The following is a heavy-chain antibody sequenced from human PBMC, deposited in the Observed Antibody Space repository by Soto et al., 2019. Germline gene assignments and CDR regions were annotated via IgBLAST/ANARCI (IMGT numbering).Heavy chain of an antibody. V-gene: IGHV3-49*04. CDR3: TRDPYNGSYDPFDY. J-gene: IGHJ4*02. CDR2: IRPKGYGGTT. Sequence: GGSLRLSCTTSGFTFGDYAMTWVRQAPGKGLEWVGFIRPKGYGGTTEYAASVKGRFTISRDDFKSIAYLQMNSLKTEDTAVYYCTRDPYNGSYDPFDYGGQGTLVTVSS. CDR1: GFTFGDYA. D-gene: IGHD1-26*01.